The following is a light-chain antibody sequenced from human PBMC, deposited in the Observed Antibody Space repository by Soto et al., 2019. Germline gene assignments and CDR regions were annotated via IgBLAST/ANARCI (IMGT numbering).Light chain of an antibody. CDR1: QSVSSNY. CDR3: QQYGSSGT. V-gene: IGKV3-20*01. CDR2: GAS. Sequence: VMTQSPATVSVSPGERDTLSCRASQSVSSNYLAWYQQKPGQAPRLLIYGASNRATGIPDRFSGSGSGTDFTLTISRLEPEDFAVYYCQQYGSSGTFGQGTKVDIK. J-gene: IGKJ1*01.